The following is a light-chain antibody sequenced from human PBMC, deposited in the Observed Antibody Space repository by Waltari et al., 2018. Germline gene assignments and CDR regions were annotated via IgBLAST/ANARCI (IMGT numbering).Light chain of an antibody. CDR2: GNS. CDR1: SSNIGAGYD. Sequence: QSVLTQPPSVSGAPGQRVTISCTGSSSNIGAGYDVHWYQQLPGTAPKPLISGNSNRPTGVPDRFSGSKSGTSASLAITGLQAEEEADYYCQSYDSSLSGSDVVFGGGTKLTVL. V-gene: IGLV1-40*01. J-gene: IGLJ2*01. CDR3: QSYDSSLSGSDVV.